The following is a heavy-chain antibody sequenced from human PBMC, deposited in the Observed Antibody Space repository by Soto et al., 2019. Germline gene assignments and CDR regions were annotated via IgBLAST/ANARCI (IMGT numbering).Heavy chain of an antibody. Sequence: GGSLRLSCAASGFTFSNYARSWVRQAPGKGLEWVSAIHTSAGSTYYADSVKGRFTISRDNSKNTLYLQMNSLRGEDTALYYCAILPTGYPNWFGPWGQGTLVTVSS. CDR3: AILPTGYPNWFGP. J-gene: IGHJ5*02. CDR2: IHTSAGST. CDR1: GFTFSNYA. V-gene: IGHV3-23*05. D-gene: IGHD3-9*01.